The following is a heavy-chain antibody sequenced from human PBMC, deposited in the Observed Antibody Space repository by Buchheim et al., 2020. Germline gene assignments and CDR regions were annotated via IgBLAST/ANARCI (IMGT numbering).Heavy chain of an antibody. J-gene: IGHJ6*02. V-gene: IGHV3-48*04. CDR3: ARDSEDSGSYRSSYYYYGMDV. CDR1: GFTFSSYS. CDR2: ISSSSSTI. D-gene: IGHD1-26*01. Sequence: VQLVESGGGLVQPGGSLRLSCAASGFTFSSYSMNWVRQAPGKGLEWVSYISSSSSTIYYADSVKGRFTISRDNAKNSLYLQMNSLRAEDTAVYYCARDSEDSGSYRSSYYYYGMDVWGQGTT.